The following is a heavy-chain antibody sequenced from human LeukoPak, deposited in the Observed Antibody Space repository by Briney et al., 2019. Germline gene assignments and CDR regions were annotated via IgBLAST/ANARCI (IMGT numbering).Heavy chain of an antibody. CDR1: GYTLTTYD. Sequence: ASVKVSCKASGYTLTTYDITWVRQAAGQGLEWMGWMNPSSGDTGFPQKFQGRVTLTRNTSINTAYMELSSLTPEDTAVYYCARARTMRGPETPPYYFDYWGRGTLVTASS. J-gene: IGHJ4*02. D-gene: IGHD2-15*01. CDR3: ARARTMRGPETPPYYFDY. V-gene: IGHV1-8*03. CDR2: MNPSSGDT.